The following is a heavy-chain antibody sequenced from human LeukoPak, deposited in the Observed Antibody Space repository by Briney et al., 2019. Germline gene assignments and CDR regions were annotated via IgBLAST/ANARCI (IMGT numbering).Heavy chain of an antibody. D-gene: IGHD1-7*01. CDR3: AKRRGLELLYYYYMDV. Sequence: GGSLRLSCAVSGFTFDSYWMGWVRQTPEKGLEWVASIKQDESEKYYLDSVKGRFTISRDNAKNSVFLQMNSLRAEDTAVYYCAKRRGLELLYYYYMDVWGKGTTVTVSS. CDR1: GFTFDSYW. V-gene: IGHV3-7*03. J-gene: IGHJ6*03. CDR2: IKQDESEK.